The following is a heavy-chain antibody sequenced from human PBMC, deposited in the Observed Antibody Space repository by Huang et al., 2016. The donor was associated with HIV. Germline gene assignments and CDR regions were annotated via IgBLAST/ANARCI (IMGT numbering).Heavy chain of an antibody. CDR1: GFTFSSYW. J-gene: IGHJ4*02. CDR3: ARRLRYYYGSGRTSGYFDY. V-gene: IGHV3-7*01. CDR2: IKKDGSEK. D-gene: IGHD3-10*01. Sequence: EVQLVESGGGLVQPGGSLRLSCTASGFTFSSYWMSWVRQEPGKGREGVANIKKDGSEKYYVDSVKGRFSISRDNAKNSLYLQMNSLRAEDTAVYYCARRLRYYYGSGRTSGYFDYWGQGTLVTVSS.